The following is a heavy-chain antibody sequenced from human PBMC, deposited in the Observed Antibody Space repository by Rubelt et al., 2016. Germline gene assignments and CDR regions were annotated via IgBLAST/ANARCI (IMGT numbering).Heavy chain of an antibody. CDR1: GFTFSSYG. CDR3: ARDHGGGATYSGDY. Sequence: QVQLVESGGGVVQPGRSLRLSCAASGFTFSSYGMHWVRQAPGKGLEWVALIYYDGSNKYYADAVKGRFTISRANSKNTLYLQVNSRGAEDTAVYYCARDHGGGATYSGDYWGQGTLVTVSS. V-gene: IGHV3-33*01. CDR2: IYYDGSNK. J-gene: IGHJ4*02. D-gene: IGHD1-26*01.